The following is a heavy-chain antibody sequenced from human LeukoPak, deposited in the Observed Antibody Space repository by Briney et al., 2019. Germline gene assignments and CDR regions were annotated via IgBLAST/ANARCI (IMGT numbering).Heavy chain of an antibody. Sequence: SGGSLRLSCAASGFTFSSYEMNWVRQAPGKGLEWVSYISSSGSTIYYADSVKGRFTISRDNAKNSLYLQMNSLRIEDTAVYYCARSLVVGGTYPYHWGQGTLVTVSS. V-gene: IGHV3-48*03. CDR1: GFTFSSYE. CDR2: ISSSGSTI. J-gene: IGHJ5*02. CDR3: ARSLVVGGTYPYH. D-gene: IGHD1-26*01.